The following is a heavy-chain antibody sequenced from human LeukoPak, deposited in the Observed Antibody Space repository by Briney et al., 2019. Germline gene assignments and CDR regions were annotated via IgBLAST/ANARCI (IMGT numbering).Heavy chain of an antibody. CDR2: ISYDGSHK. CDR1: GFTFSSYG. V-gene: IGHV3-30*03. J-gene: IGHJ4*02. D-gene: IGHD5-12*01. CDR3: ARDGYSGYQDLGGYFDY. Sequence: GRSLRLSCAASGFTFSSYGMHWVRQAPGKGLEWVAVISYDGSHKYYTDSVKGRFTISRDNSKNTLYLQMNSLRVEDTAVYYCARDGYSGYQDLGGYFDYWGQGTLVTVSS.